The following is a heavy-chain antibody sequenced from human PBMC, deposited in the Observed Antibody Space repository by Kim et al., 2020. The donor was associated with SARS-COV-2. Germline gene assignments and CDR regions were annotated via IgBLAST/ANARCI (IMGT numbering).Heavy chain of an antibody. Sequence: GSRTSYADSVKGRVTITRDEAKNTLYLQMNSLRVEDTAVYYCGPICDWPFGGQGTLVTVTS. D-gene: IGHD3-9*01. CDR2: GSRT. J-gene: IGHJ4*02. V-gene: IGHV3-74*01. CDR3: GPICDWPF.